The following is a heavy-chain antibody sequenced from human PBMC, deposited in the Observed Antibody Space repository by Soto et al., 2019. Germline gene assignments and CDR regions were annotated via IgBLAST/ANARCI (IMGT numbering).Heavy chain of an antibody. CDR2: IIPIFGTA. V-gene: IGHV1-69*13. J-gene: IGHJ5*02. CDR3: ARGYSGYDFSWFDP. CDR1: GGTFSSYA. D-gene: IGHD5-12*01. Sequence: ASVKVSCKASGGTFSSYAISWVRQAPGQGLEWMGGIIPIFGTANYAQKFQGRVTITEDESTSTAYMELSSLRSEDTAVYYCARGYSGYDFSWFDPWGQGTLVTVSS.